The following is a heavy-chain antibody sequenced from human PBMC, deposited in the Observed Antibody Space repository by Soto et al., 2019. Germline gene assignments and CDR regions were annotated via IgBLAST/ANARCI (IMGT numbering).Heavy chain of an antibody. CDR1: GGSISSSSYY. Sequence: SETLSLTCTVSGGSISSSSYYWGWIRQPPGKGLEWIGYIYYSGSTNYNPSLKSRVTISLDMSKNQFSLKLSSVTAADTAVYYCARVPDRWGQGTLVTVSS. D-gene: IGHD2-2*01. J-gene: IGHJ5*02. V-gene: IGHV4-61*05. CDR2: IYYSGST. CDR3: ARVPDR.